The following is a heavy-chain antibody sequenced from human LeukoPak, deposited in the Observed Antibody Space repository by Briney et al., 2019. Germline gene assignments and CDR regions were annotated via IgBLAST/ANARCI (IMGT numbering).Heavy chain of an antibody. CDR3: AKYTFGSDYFAY. CDR2: IYSGGTT. J-gene: IGHJ4*02. D-gene: IGHD5-18*01. CDR1: GGSISGYY. Sequence: SETLSLTCTVSGGSISGYYWSWIRQSAGKGLEWIGRIYSGGTTNYNPSLRSRVSMSVDTSNNQFSLNLDSVTAADSAVYYCAKYTFGSDYFAYWGRGTLVTVSS. V-gene: IGHV4-4*07.